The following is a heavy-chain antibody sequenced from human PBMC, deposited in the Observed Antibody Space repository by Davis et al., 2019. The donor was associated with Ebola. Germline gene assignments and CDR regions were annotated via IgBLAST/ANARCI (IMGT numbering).Heavy chain of an antibody. CDR2: IIGSGGST. D-gene: IGHD3-10*01. V-gene: IGHV3-23*01. CDR1: GFTFSSYA. CDR3: AKKIGGATLHLGYYYMDV. Sequence: GESLKISCAASGFTFSSYAMSWVRQAPGKGLEWVSAIIGSGGSTYYADSVKGRFTISRDNSKNTLYLQMNSLRAEDTAVYYCAKKIGGATLHLGYYYMDVWGKGTTVTVSS. J-gene: IGHJ6*03.